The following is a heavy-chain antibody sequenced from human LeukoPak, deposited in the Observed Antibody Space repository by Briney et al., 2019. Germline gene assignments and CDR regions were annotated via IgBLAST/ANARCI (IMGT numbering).Heavy chain of an antibody. CDR3: ARANEGLPNDYGDYSDY. V-gene: IGHV3-33*01. Sequence: GGSLRLSCAASGFTFSSFGLHWVRQAPGKGLEWVAVIWYDGNSKYYADSAKGRFTISRDNSKNTLYLQMNSLRAEDTAVYYCARANEGLPNDYGDYSDYWGQGTLVTVSS. J-gene: IGHJ4*02. D-gene: IGHD4-17*01. CDR1: GFTFSSFG. CDR2: IWYDGNSK.